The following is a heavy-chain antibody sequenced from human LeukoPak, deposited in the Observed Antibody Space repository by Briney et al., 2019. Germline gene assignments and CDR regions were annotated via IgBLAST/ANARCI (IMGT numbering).Heavy chain of an antibody. CDR2: ISSSSSTI. CDR1: GFTFSSYS. CDR3: ARVGAVGARGAFDI. D-gene: IGHD1-26*01. J-gene: IGHJ3*02. Sequence: QPGGSLRLSCAASGFTFSSYSMNWVRQAPGKGLEWVSYISSSSSTIYYADSVKGRFTISRDNAKNSLYLQMNSLKTEDTAVYYCARVGAVGARGAFDIWGQGTMVTVSS. V-gene: IGHV3-48*01.